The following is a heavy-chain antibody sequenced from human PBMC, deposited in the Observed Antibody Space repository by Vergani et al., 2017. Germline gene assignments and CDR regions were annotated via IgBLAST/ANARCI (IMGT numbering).Heavy chain of an antibody. D-gene: IGHD5-24*01. CDR3: ASERWLQPDYYYGMDL. V-gene: IGHV4-30-4*08. Sequence: QVQLQESGPGLVKPSQTLSLTCTVSGGSISSGDYYWSWIRQPPGKGLEWIGYIYYSGSTYYNPSLKSRVTISVDTSKNQFSLKLSSVTAADTAVYYCASERWLQPDYYYGMDLWDQGTTVTVSS. J-gene: IGHJ6*02. CDR2: IYYSGST. CDR1: GGSISSGDYY.